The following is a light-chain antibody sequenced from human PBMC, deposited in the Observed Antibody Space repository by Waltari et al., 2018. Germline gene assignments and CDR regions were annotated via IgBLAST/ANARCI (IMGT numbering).Light chain of an antibody. CDR3: QQANSFPPLT. CDR2: KAS. Sequence: DIQMTQSPSTLSASVGDRVTITCRASQNINRWLAWYQQKPGTAPKLVILKASGLEDSVPSRFSGSGSGTEFTLTISSLQPGDFAAYFCQQANSFPPLTFGGGTKVEIK. J-gene: IGKJ4*01. V-gene: IGKV1-5*03. CDR1: QNINRW.